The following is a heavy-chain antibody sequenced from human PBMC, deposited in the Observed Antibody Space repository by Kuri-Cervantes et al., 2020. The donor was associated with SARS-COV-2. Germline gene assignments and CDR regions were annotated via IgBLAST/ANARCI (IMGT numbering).Heavy chain of an antibody. CDR3: ARGAYYYYGMDV. J-gene: IGHJ6*02. Sequence: GGSLCLSCAASGCSFSSYGMHWVRQAPGKGLEWVGVIWYDGSNKYYADSVKGRFTISRDNSKNTLYLQMNSLRAEDTAVYYCARGAYYYYGMDVWGQGTTVTVSS. V-gene: IGHV3-33*01. CDR1: GCSFSSYG. CDR2: IWYDGSNK.